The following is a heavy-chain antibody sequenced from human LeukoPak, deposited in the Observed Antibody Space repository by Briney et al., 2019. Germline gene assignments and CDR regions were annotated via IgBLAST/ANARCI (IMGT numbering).Heavy chain of an antibody. CDR1: GYSFATYW. V-gene: IGHV5-51*01. D-gene: IGHD5-18*01. CDR3: ARHQDGYTYGYDY. Sequence: GESLKISCKGSGYSFATYWIGWVRQMPGKALEWMGIVYPGDSDVRYSPSFQGQVTISVDKSINTAYLQWSSLKASDTAIFYCARHQDGYTYGYDYWGQGTLVTVSS. CDR2: VYPGDSDV. J-gene: IGHJ4*02.